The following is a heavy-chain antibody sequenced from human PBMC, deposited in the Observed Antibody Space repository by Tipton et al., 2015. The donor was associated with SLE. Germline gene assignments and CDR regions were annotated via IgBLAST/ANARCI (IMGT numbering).Heavy chain of an antibody. Sequence: TLSLTCAVYGGSFSGFPWSWIRQPPGKGLEWIGEINHSGSTNYNPSLKSRVTISVDTSKNQFSLKLSSVTAADTAVYYCARGLMGPWGQGTLVTVSS. CDR3: ARGLMGP. V-gene: IGHV4-34*01. J-gene: IGHJ4*02. CDR1: GGSFSGFP. CDR2: INHSGST. D-gene: IGHD2-8*01.